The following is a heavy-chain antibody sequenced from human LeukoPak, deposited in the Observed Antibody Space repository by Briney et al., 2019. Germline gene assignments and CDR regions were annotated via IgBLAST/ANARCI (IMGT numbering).Heavy chain of an antibody. D-gene: IGHD3-9*01. Sequence: ASVTVSCTASGYTFTSYGISWVRQAPGQGLEWMGWISAYNGNTNYAQKLQGRVTMTTDTSTSTAYMELRSLRSDDTAVYYCARDWTVDFDWLLYSFGYWGRGTLVTVSS. CDR2: ISAYNGNT. CDR1: GYTFTSYG. J-gene: IGHJ4*02. CDR3: ARDWTVDFDWLLYSFGY. V-gene: IGHV1-18*01.